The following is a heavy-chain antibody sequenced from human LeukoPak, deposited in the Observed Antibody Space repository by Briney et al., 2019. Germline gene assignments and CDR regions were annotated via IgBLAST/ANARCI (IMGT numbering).Heavy chain of an antibody. D-gene: IGHD2-15*01. CDR1: GFTFSSYG. CDR3: AKGEGGSGGSCLTN. Sequence: GGSLRLSCAASGFTFSSYGMHWVRQAPGKGLEWVAVISYDGSNKYYADSVKGRFTISRDNSKNTLYLQMNSLRAEDTAVYYCAKGEGGSGGSCLTNWGQGTLVTVSS. J-gene: IGHJ4*02. V-gene: IGHV3-30*18. CDR2: ISYDGSNK.